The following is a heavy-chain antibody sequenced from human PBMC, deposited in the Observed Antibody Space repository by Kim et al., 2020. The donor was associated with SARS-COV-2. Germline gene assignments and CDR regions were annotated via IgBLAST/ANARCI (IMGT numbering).Heavy chain of an antibody. CDR3: ARGTQLWKFDS. CDR2: T. J-gene: IGHJ4*02. V-gene: IGHV5-51*01. D-gene: IGHD5-18*01. Sequence: TRYSPSFQGQVTISADKSSNTAYLQWSSLKASDTAIYYCARGTQLWKFDSWGQGTLVTVSS.